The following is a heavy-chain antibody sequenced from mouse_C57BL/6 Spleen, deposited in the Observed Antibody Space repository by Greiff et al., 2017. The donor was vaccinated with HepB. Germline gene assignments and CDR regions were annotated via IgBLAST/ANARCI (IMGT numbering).Heavy chain of an antibody. V-gene: IGHV6-3*01. D-gene: IGHD1-1*01. CDR1: GFTFSNYW. CDR2: IRLKSDNYAT. J-gene: IGHJ1*03. CDR3: TILYYYGSSYGYFDV. Sequence: DVKLVESGGGLVQPGGSMKLSCVASGFTFSNYWMNWVRQSPEKGLEWVAQIRLKSDNYATHYAESVKGRFTISRDDSKSSVYLQMNNLRAEDTGIYYCTILYYYGSSYGYFDVWGTGTTVTVSS.